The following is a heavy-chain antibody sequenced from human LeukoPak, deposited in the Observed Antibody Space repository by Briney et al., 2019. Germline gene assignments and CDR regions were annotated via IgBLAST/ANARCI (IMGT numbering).Heavy chain of an antibody. CDR2: ISGSGGST. D-gene: IGHD3-16*01. Sequence: GGSLRLSCAASGFTFSSYAMSWVRQAPGKGLEWVSAISGSGGSTYYADSVKGRFTISRDNSKNTLYLQMNSLRAEDTAVYYCAKGTMWGSYYGMDVWGQGTTVTVSS. CDR1: GFTFSSYA. V-gene: IGHV3-23*01. CDR3: AKGTMWGSYYGMDV. J-gene: IGHJ6*02.